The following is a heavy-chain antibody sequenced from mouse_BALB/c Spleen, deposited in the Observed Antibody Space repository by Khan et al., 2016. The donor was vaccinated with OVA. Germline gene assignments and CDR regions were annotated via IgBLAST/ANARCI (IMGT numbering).Heavy chain of an antibody. D-gene: IGHD2-14*01. V-gene: IGHV9-3-1*01. Sequence: QIQLVQSGPELKKPGETVQISCKASGFTFTNYGMNWVKQAPGKGLKWMGWINTYTGEPTFADDFKGRFAFSLETSASTAYLQINSLTNEDSATYFCARVGYNGTMDCWGQGTSVTVSS. CDR1: GFTFTNYG. CDR3: ARVGYNGTMDC. J-gene: IGHJ4*01. CDR2: INTYTGEP.